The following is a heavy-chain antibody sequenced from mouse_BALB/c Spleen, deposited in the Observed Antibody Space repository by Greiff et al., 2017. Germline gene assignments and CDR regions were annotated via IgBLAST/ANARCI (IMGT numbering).Heavy chain of an antibody. CDR1: GYTFTDYE. Sequence: VQLQQSGAELVRPGASVTLSCKASGYTFTDYEMHWVKQTPVHGLEWIGAIEPETGGTAYNQKFKGKATLTANKSSSTAYMELRSLTSEDSAVYYCTWRLRDWYFDVWGAGTTVTVSS. CDR2: IEPETGGT. J-gene: IGHJ1*01. V-gene: IGHV1-15*01. D-gene: IGHD2-2*01. CDR3: TWRLRDWYFDV.